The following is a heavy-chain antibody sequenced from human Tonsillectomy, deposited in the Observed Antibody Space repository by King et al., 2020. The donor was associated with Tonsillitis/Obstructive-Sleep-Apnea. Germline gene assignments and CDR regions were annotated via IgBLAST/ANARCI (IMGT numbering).Heavy chain of an antibody. CDR3: ARGTLNSSSWDIRDAFAI. CDR2: INHSGST. J-gene: IGHJ3*02. D-gene: IGHD6-13*01. V-gene: IGHV4-34*01. Sequence: VQLQQWGAGLLKPSETLSLTCAVYGGSFSGYYWSWIRQPPGKGLEWIGEINHSGSTNYNPSLKSRVTISVDTSKNQFSLKLSPVAAADTAVYYCARGTLNSSSWDIRDAFAIWGQGTMVTVSS. CDR1: GGSFSGYY.